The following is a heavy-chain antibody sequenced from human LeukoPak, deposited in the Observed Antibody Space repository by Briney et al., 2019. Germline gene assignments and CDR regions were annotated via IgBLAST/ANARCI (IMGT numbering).Heavy chain of an antibody. J-gene: IGHJ3*02. D-gene: IGHD6-25*01. CDR3: ARDSRSCRSSDCRGDAFDT. CDR2: IKEDGSKK. Sequence: PGGSLRLSCAASGFTFSSYWMTWVRQAPGKGLEWVANIKEDGSKKYYVESVRGRFTISRDNAENSLYLQMNSLRAEDTAVYYCARDSRSCRSSDCRGDAFDTWGQGTMVTVSS. V-gene: IGHV3-7*01. CDR1: GFTFSSYW.